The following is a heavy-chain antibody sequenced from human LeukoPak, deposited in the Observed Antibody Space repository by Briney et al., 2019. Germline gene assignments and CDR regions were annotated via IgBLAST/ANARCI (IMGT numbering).Heavy chain of an antibody. CDR1: GGSFSDYY. V-gene: IGHV4-34*01. J-gene: IGHJ6*03. Sequence: SETLSLTCAVYGGSFSDYYWSWIRQPPGKGLEWIGEINHSGSTNYNPSLKSRVIISADTSKSQFSLKLSSVTAADTAVFYCARRATTSRFTLVRNNPVRFYYYYMDVWGKGTTVTISS. CDR3: ARRATTSRFTLVRNNPVRFYYYYMDV. CDR2: INHSGST. D-gene: IGHD3-10*01.